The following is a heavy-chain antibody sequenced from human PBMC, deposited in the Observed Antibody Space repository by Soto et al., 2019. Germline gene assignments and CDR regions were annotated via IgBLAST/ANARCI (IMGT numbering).Heavy chain of an antibody. Sequence: ASVKVSCKASGYTFTSYAMHWVRQAPGQRLEWMGWINAGNGNTKYSQKFQGRVTITRDTSASTAYMELSSLRSEDTAVYYCARAGGYCTNGVCYRYWFDPWGQGTLVTVSS. CDR1: GYTFTSYA. CDR2: INAGNGNT. D-gene: IGHD2-8*01. J-gene: IGHJ5*02. CDR3: ARAGGYCTNGVCYRYWFDP. V-gene: IGHV1-3*01.